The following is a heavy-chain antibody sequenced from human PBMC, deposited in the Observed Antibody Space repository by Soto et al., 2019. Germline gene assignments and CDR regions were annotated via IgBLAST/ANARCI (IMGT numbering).Heavy chain of an antibody. CDR2: INAGNGNT. J-gene: IGHJ6*03. CDR3: ARDSDPVLRYFDWSSYYYMDV. Sequence: VASVKVSCKASGYTFTSYAMHWVRQAPGQRLEWMGWINAGNGNTKYSQKFQGRATITRDTSASTAYMELSSLRSEDTAVYYCARDSDPVLRYFDWSSYYYMDVWGKGTTVTVSS. V-gene: IGHV1-3*01. CDR1: GYTFTSYA. D-gene: IGHD3-9*01.